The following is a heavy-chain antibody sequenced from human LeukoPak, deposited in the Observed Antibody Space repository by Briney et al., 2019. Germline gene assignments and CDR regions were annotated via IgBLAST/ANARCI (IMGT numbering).Heavy chain of an antibody. J-gene: IGHJ6*02. V-gene: IGHV3-30*03. Sequence: PGGSLRLSCAASGFTFDNYGMHWVRQAPGKGLEWVALISYDGSSKYYADSVKGRIIISRDNSKNIMNLQMNSLRTEDTAVYYCARQYYYGSGNGLDVWGQGTTVTVSS. CDR3: ARQYYYGSGNGLDV. CDR2: ISYDGSSK. D-gene: IGHD3-10*01. CDR1: GFTFDNYG.